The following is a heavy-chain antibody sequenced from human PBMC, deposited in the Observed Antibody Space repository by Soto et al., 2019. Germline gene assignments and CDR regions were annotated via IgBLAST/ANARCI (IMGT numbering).Heavy chain of an antibody. D-gene: IGHD3-10*01. CDR3: ARGVTMVRGVIHTPYFDY. J-gene: IGHJ4*02. CDR1: GGSISSGGYY. Sequence: QVQLQESGPGLVKPSQTLSLTCTVSGGSISSGGYYWSWIRQHPGKGLEWIGYIYYSGSTYYNPSXQRLVTSSVXTXXXRXXLKLSAVTAADTAVYYCARGVTMVRGVIHTPYFDYWGQGTLVTVSS. V-gene: IGHV4-31*01. CDR2: IYYSGST.